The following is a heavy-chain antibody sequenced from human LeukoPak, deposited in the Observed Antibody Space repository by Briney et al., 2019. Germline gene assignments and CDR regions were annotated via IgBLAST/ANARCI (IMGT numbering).Heavy chain of an antibody. D-gene: IGHD6-19*01. V-gene: IGHV4-39*07. CDR2: IYYSGGT. J-gene: IGHJ4*02. CDR1: GGSISSSSYY. Sequence: SETLSLTCTVSGGSISSSSYYWGWIRQPPGKGLEWIGSIYYSGGTYYNPSLKSRVTISVDTSKNQFSLKLSSVTAADTAVYYCASAVAGFIDYWGQGTLVTVSS. CDR3: ASAVAGFIDY.